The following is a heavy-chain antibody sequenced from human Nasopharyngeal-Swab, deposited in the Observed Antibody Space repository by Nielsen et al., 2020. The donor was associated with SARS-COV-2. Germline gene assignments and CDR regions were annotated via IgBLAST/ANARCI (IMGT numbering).Heavy chain of an antibody. D-gene: IGHD5-12*01. CDR1: GFTFSPYT. CDR2: ITGTSDSI. J-gene: IGHJ4*02. V-gene: IGHV3-48*04. Sequence: GESLKISCAASGFTFSPYTMTWVRQAPGKGLEWLSYITGTSDSIRYADSVKGRFTISRDNAKNSLFLQMNGLTAEDTAVYYRARERGGGYGDYWGQGTLVTVS. CDR3: ARERGGGYGDY.